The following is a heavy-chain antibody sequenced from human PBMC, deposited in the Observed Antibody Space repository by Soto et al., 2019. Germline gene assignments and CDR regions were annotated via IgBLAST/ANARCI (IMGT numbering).Heavy chain of an antibody. V-gene: IGHV4-59*08. CDR2: IYYSGST. CDR1: GGSISSYY. CDR3: ARSRYSGYDSLDY. Sequence: SETLSLTCTVSGGSISSYYWSWIRQPPGKGLEWIGYIYYSGSTNYNPSLKSRVTISVDTSKNQFSLKLSSMTAADTAVYYCARSRYSGYDSLDYWGQGTLVTVSS. J-gene: IGHJ4*02. D-gene: IGHD5-12*01.